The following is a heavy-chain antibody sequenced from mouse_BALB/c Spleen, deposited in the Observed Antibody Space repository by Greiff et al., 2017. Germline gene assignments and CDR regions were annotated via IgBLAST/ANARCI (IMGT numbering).Heavy chain of an antibody. V-gene: IGHV14-4*02. J-gene: IGHJ2*01. CDR1: GFNIKDYY. D-gene: IGHD2-14*01. Sequence: DVKLQESGAELVRSGASVKLSCTASGFNIKDYYMHWVKQRPEQGLEWIGWIDPENGDTEYAPKFQGKATMTADTSSNTAYLQLSSLTSEDTAVYYCKGGYDEDYWGQGTTLTVSS. CDR2: IDPENGDT. CDR3: KGGYDEDY.